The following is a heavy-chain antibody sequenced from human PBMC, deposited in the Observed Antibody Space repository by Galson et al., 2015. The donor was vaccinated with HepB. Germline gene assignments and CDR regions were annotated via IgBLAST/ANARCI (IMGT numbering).Heavy chain of an antibody. J-gene: IGHJ5*02. CDR3: AGDRARRGWFYP. Sequence: ETLSLTCSVSGTSIGSHYWTWIRQPPGKGLEWIGYIDNTGGTYYNPSLRGRVTMSLHSSKNQFSLQLTSMTAADTAIYYCAGDRARRGWFYPWGQGTLVTVSS. V-gene: IGHV4-59*11. CDR2: IDNTGGT. CDR1: GTSIGSHY.